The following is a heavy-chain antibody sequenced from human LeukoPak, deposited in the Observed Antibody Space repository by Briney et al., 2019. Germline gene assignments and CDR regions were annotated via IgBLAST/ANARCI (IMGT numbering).Heavy chain of an antibody. CDR2: ISSRGSTI. CDR1: GFTFSSYE. J-gene: IGHJ3*02. D-gene: IGHD6-13*01. CDR3: ARGDSSSWYEEDAFDI. Sequence: GGSLRLSCAASGFTFSSYEMNWVRQAPGKGLEWVSYISSRGSTIYYADSVKGRFTISRDNAKNSLYLQMNSLRAEDTAVYYCARGDSSSWYEEDAFDIWGQGTMVTVSS. V-gene: IGHV3-48*03.